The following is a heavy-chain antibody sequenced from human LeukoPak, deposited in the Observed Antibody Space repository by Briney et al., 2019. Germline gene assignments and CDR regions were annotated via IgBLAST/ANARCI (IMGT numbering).Heavy chain of an antibody. CDR2: ISYDGSNK. J-gene: IGHJ4*02. CDR3: ARALNTAMALDY. CDR1: GFTFSSYA. D-gene: IGHD5-18*01. V-gene: IGHV3-30*04. Sequence: GGSLRLSCAASGFTFSSYAMHWVRRAPGKGLEWVAVISYDGSNKYYADSVKGRFTISRDNSKNTLYLQMNSLRAEDTAVYYCARALNTAMALDYWGQGTLVTVSS.